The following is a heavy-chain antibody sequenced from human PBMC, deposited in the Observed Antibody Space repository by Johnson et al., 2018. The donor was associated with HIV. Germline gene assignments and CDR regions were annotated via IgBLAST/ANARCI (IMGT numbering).Heavy chain of an antibody. CDR2: ISRSGSTI. CDR1: GFTFSDYY. D-gene: IGHD6-19*01. J-gene: IGHJ3*02. V-gene: IGHV3-11*01. CDR3: AKADHSSGWYLAFDI. Sequence: QMQLVESGGGVVQPGGSLRLSCAASGFTFSDYYMTWTRQAPGKGLEWVSYISRSGSTIYYADSVKGRFTLSRDNAKNPVYLQMNSLRAEDTAVYYCAKADHSSGWYLAFDIWGQGTMVTVSS.